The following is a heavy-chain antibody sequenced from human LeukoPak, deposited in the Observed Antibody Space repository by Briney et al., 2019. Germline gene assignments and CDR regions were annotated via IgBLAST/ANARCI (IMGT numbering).Heavy chain of an antibody. CDR3: ANSGDDYGEYYFDY. D-gene: IGHD4-17*01. J-gene: IGHJ4*02. V-gene: IGHV3-30*02. Sequence: GGSLRLSCAASGFTFSSYGMHWVRQAPGKGLEWVAFIRYDGSNKYYADSVKGRFTISRDNSKNTLYLQMNSLRAEDTAVYYCANSGDDYGEYYFDYWGQGTLVTVSS. CDR2: IRYDGSNK. CDR1: GFTFSSYG.